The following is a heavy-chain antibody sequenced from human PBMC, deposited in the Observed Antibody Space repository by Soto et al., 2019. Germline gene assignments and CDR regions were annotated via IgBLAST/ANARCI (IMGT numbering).Heavy chain of an antibody. CDR2: IFYSGIT. V-gene: IGHV4-59*01. CDR1: DGSISNYY. J-gene: IGHJ4*02. D-gene: IGHD6-13*01. CDR3: ARAGWSDSWYFDY. Sequence: ASETLSLTCTVSDGSISNYYWSWIRQPPGKGLEWIGYIFYSGITNYNPSLKSRVTISVDTSNNQFSLKLSSVTAADTAVYYCARAGWSDSWYFDYWGQGSLVTVAS.